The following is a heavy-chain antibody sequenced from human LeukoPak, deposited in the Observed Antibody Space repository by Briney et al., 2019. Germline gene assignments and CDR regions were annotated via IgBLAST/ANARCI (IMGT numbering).Heavy chain of an antibody. CDR1: GYTFTSYY. V-gene: IGHV1-46*01. Sequence: ASVKLSCKASGYTFTSYYMHWVRQAPGQGLEWMGIMNPSVSSTTYAQKFQGRVTMTRDMSTSTVYMELSSLRSEDAAVYYCARGYYDSSGRHYFDYWGQGTLVTVSS. J-gene: IGHJ4*02. D-gene: IGHD3-22*01. CDR2: MNPSVSST. CDR3: ARGYYDSSGRHYFDY.